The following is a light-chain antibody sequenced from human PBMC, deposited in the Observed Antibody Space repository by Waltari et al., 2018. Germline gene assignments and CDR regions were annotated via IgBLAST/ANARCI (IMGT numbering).Light chain of an antibody. J-gene: IGKJ1*01. V-gene: IGKV1-9*01. CDR2: AAS. Sequence: IQLTQSPSSLSASVGDRVTITCRASQGINNYLAWYQQKPGKAPKLLIYAASTLQSGVPSRFSGSGSGTDFTLTISSLQPEDCASYYCQQLNSYQWTFCQGTKVEVK. CDR1: QGINNY. CDR3: QQLNSYQWT.